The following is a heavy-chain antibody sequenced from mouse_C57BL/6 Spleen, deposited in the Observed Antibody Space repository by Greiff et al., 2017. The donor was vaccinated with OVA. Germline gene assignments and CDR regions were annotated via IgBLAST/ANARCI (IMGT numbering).Heavy chain of an antibody. D-gene: IGHD2-1*01. CDR3: ARWGNYVDYYAMDY. CDR2: INPGSGGT. CDR1: GYAFTNYL. J-gene: IGHJ4*01. V-gene: IGHV1-54*01. Sequence: QVQLKESGAELVRPGTSVKVSCKASGYAFTNYLIEWVKQRPGQGLEWIGVINPGSGGTNYNEKFKGKATLTADKSSSTAYMQLSSLTSEDSAVYFCARWGNYVDYYAMDYWGQGTSVTVSS.